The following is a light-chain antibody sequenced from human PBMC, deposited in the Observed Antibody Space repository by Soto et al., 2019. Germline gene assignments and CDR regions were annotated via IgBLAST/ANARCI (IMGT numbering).Light chain of an antibody. CDR2: EVY. Sequence: QSVLTQPPSASGSPGQSVTISCTGTSSDVGGYNYVSWYQHHPGKAPKLIIYEVYKRPSGVPDRFSGSKSGNTAALTVSGVQVEEEADYYCSYYVCTNSYVFGTGTKVTVL. CDR3: SYYVCTNSYV. V-gene: IGLV2-8*01. J-gene: IGLJ1*01. CDR1: SSDVGGYNY.